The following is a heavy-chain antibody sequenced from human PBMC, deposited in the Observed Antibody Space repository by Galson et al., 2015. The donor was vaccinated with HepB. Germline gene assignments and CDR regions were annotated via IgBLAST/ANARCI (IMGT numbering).Heavy chain of an antibody. CDR1: GFTLSDYW. D-gene: IGHD1-14*01. J-gene: IGHJ4*02. CDR2: IRKDGGQT. V-gene: IGHV3-7*01. Sequence: SLRLSCAVSGFTLSDYWMSWVRQAPGKGLEWVASIRKDGGQTYYVDSVKGRFTISRDNAKKSLFLQMNSLRVEDTAVYYCARFPTGLDYWGQGTLVIVSA. CDR3: ARFPTGLDY.